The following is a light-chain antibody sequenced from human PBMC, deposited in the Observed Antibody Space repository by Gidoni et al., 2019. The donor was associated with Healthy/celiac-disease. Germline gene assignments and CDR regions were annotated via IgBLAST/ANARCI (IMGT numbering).Light chain of an antibody. CDR1: SSDVGSYNL. V-gene: IGLV2-23*02. CDR2: EVS. Sequence: QSALTQPASVSGSPGQSITISCTGTSSDVGSYNLVSWYQQPPGKAPKLMIYEVSKRPSGVSNRFSGSKSGNTASLTISGLQAEDEADYYGCSYAGSRTVVFGGGTKLTVL. CDR3: CSYAGSRTVV. J-gene: IGLJ2*01.